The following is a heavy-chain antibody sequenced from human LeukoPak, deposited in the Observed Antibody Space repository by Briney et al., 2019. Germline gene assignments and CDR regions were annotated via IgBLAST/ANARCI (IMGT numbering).Heavy chain of an antibody. Sequence: SETLSLTCTVSGGSISSYYWSWIRQPPGKGLEWIGYIYYSGSTNYNPSLKSRVTISVGTSKNQFSLKLSSVTAADTAVYYCARTDYGGGDYWGQGTLVTVSS. CDR1: GGSISSYY. D-gene: IGHD4-23*01. J-gene: IGHJ4*02. CDR3: ARTDYGGGDY. CDR2: IYYSGST. V-gene: IGHV4-59*01.